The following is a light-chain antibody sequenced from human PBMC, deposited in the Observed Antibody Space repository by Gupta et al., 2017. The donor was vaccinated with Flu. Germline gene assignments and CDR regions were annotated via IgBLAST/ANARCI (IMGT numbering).Light chain of an antibody. Sequence: HSAPTQPASVSGSPGQSITISCTGTSSDVGGYNYVSWYQQHPGKAPKLIIYEVSNRPSGVSNRFSGSKSGNTASLTISGLQAEDEADYYCSSYTSSSPWVFGGGTKLTVL. J-gene: IGLJ3*02. CDR2: EVS. CDR1: SSDVGGYNY. CDR3: SSYTSSSPWV. V-gene: IGLV2-14*01.